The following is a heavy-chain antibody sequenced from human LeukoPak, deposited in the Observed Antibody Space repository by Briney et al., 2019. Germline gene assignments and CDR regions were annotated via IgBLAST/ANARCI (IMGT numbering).Heavy chain of an antibody. CDR1: GFTFRDYG. Sequence: HPGGSLRLSCAASGFTFRDYGMHWVRQAPGKGLEWVSTLSDSGGNTYYADSVKGRFTISRDNSKNTLYLQMNSLRAEDTAVYYCAKGRLQYFDYWGQGTLVTVSS. V-gene: IGHV3-23*01. CDR3: AKGRLQYFDY. CDR2: LSDSGGNT. D-gene: IGHD4-11*01. J-gene: IGHJ4*02.